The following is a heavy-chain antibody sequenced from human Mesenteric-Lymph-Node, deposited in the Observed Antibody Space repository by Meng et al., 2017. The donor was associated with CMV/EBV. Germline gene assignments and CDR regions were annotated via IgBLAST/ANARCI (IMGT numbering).Heavy chain of an antibody. J-gene: IGHJ6*02. CDR1: GDSVSSNSAA. V-gene: IGHV6-1*01. CDR3: GAGYYYGMDV. CDR2: TYYRSKWYN. Sequence: SQTLSLTCAISGDSVSSNSAAWNWIRQSPSRGLEWLGRTYYRSKWYNDYAVSVKSRITINPDTSKNQFSLKLSSVTAADTAVYYCGAGYYYGMDVWGQGTTVTVSS.